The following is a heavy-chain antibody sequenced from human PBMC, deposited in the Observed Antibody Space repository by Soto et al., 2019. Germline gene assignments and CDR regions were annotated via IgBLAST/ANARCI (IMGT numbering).Heavy chain of an antibody. CDR2: IKQDGSEK. CDR3: ARDQDDSSDAFDI. D-gene: IGHD3-3*01. V-gene: IGHV3-7*01. CDR1: GITFSNYW. J-gene: IGHJ3*02. Sequence: EVPLVESGGGLVQPGGSLRLSCAASGITFSNYWMTWVRQAPGKGLEWVANIKQDGSEKYYVDSVKGRFTFSRDNAKNSLYLQMNSLRAEDTAVYYCARDQDDSSDAFDIWGQGTMVTVSS.